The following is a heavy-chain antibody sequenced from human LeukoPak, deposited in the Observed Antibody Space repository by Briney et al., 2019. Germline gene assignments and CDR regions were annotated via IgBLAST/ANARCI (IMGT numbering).Heavy chain of an antibody. J-gene: IGHJ4*02. V-gene: IGHV4-4*07. CDR3: ARGSRLPRGYYDSSGYYYYYFDY. CDR2: IYTSGST. CDR1: GGSISSYY. Sequence: PSETLSLTCTVSGGSISSYYWSWIRQPAGKGLEWIGRIYTSGSTNYNPSLKSRVTMSVDTSKNQFSLKLSSVTAADTAVYYCARGSRLPRGYYDSSGYYYYYFDYWGQGTLVTVSS. D-gene: IGHD3-22*01.